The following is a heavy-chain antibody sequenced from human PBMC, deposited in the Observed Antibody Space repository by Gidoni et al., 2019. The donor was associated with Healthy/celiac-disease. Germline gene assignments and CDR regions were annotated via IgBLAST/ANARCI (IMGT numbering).Heavy chain of an antibody. CDR2: INAGNGNT. J-gene: IGHJ5*02. CDR1: GYTFPSYA. D-gene: IGHD1-26*01. CDR3: ARETGRTTYNWFDP. Sequence: QVQLVQSGAEVKKPGASVKVSCTASGYTFPSYAMHWVRQAPGQRLEWMGWINAGNGNTKYSQKFQGRVTITRDTSASTAYMELSSLRSEDTAVYYCARETGRTTYNWFDPWGQGTLVTVSS. V-gene: IGHV1-3*01.